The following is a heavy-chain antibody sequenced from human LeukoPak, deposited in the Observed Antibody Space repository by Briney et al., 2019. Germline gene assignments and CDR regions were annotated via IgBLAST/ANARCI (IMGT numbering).Heavy chain of an antibody. CDR3: ARDQSSGWYKGDHDAFDI. V-gene: IGHV4-39*07. Sequence: SETLSLTCTVSGGSISSSSYYWGWIRQPPGKGLEWIGSIYYSGSTYYNPSLKSRVTISVDTSKNQFSLKLSSVTAADTAVYYCARDQSSGWYKGDHDAFDIWGQGTMVTVSS. J-gene: IGHJ3*02. D-gene: IGHD6-19*01. CDR1: GGSISSSSYY. CDR2: IYYSGST.